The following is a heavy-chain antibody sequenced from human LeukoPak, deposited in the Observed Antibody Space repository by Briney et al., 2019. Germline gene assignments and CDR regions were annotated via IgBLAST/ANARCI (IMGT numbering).Heavy chain of an antibody. D-gene: IGHD5-18*01. CDR3: GRVALDTSMIHY. CDR1: GLPFRTYS. Sequence: GGSLNLSCAAYGLPFRTYSMNWARQAPGKGLEWVSYISSSGSTIYYGDSVKDRFTISRDDAEISLYLQMNSLRVEDTAVYYCGRVALDTSMIHYWGQGTLVTVSS. V-gene: IGHV3-48*04. CDR2: ISSSGSTI. J-gene: IGHJ4*02.